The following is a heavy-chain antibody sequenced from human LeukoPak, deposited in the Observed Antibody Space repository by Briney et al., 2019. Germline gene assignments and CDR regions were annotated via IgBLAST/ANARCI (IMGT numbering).Heavy chain of an antibody. Sequence: GGSLRLSCATSGFNFSDYYMNWIRQAPGKGLEWVSYISSSGTIKYYADSMKGRFTISRDNAKNSLHLQLNSLRVEDTAVYYCARKNWNYDGTYSSYYVDVWGTGTPVTVSS. CDR2: ISSSGTIK. D-gene: IGHD1-7*01. J-gene: IGHJ6*03. CDR1: GFNFSDYY. CDR3: ARKNWNYDGTYSSYYVDV. V-gene: IGHV3-11*01.